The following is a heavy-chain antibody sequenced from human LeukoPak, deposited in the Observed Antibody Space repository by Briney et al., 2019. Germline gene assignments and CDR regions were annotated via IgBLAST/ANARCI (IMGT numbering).Heavy chain of an antibody. Sequence: PSETLSLTCTVSGYSISTSYYWGWIRQPPGKGLEWIGSIYHSGNTYYNPSLKSRVTTSVDTSKNQFSLKLTSVTAADTAVYYCARNGYGSGSSWWGQGTLVTVSS. CDR2: IYHSGNT. D-gene: IGHD3-10*01. CDR3: ARNGYGSGSSW. CDR1: GYSISTSYY. J-gene: IGHJ4*02. V-gene: IGHV4-38-2*02.